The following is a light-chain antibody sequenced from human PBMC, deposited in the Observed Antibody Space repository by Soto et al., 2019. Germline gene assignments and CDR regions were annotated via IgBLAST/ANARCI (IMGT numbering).Light chain of an antibody. CDR1: ASNIGNNY. CDR2: ENY. V-gene: IGLV1-51*02. J-gene: IGLJ2*01. Sequence: SVLTQPPSVSAAPVQKVTISCSGSASNIGNNYVSWYQQLPGTAPKLLIYENYERPSGIPDRFSGSKSGTSATLGITGLQTGDEADYYCGAWDNSLTGGVFGGGTKVTVL. CDR3: GAWDNSLTGGV.